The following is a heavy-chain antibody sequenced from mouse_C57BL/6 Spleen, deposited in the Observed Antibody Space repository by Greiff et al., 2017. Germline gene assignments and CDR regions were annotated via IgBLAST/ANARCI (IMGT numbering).Heavy chain of an antibody. V-gene: IGHV1-19*01. J-gene: IGHJ2*01. D-gene: IGHD2-2*01. CDR2: INPYNGGT. CDR1: GYTFTDYY. Sequence: VQLQQSGPVLVKPGASVKMSCKASGYTFTDYYMNWVKQSHGKSLEWIGVINPYNGGTSYNQKFKGKATLTVDKSSSTAYMELNSLTSEDSAVYYCTRRATMVTTDYWGQGTTLTVSS. CDR3: TRRATMVTTDY.